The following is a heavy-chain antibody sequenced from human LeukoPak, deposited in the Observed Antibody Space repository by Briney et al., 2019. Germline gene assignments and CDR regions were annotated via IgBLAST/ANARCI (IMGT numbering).Heavy chain of an antibody. J-gene: IGHJ4*02. CDR3: AKDAQRGFDYSNSLEY. D-gene: IGHD4-11*01. V-gene: IGHV3-33*06. Sequence: GKSLRLSCVASGFTFSHYGMHWVRQSPGKELEWVAVIWNDGSDKYYGDSVKGRFTISRDNSRNTVYLNMDSLRAGDTARYYCAKDAQRGFDYSNSLEYWGQGTLVTVS. CDR1: GFTFSHYG. CDR2: IWNDGSDK.